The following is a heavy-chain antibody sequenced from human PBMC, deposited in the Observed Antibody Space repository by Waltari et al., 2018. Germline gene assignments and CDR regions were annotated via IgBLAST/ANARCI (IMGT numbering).Heavy chain of an antibody. J-gene: IGHJ4*02. Sequence: QVQLQESGPGLVKPSETLSLTCAVSGYSISSGYYWGWIRQPPGKGLEWIGSIYHSGSTYYNPSLKSRVTISVDTSKNQFSLKLSSVTAADTAVYYCARSIAAAGPFDYWGQGTLVTVSS. CDR2: IYHSGST. D-gene: IGHD6-13*01. CDR3: ARSIAAAGPFDY. CDR1: GYSISSGYY. V-gene: IGHV4-38-2*01.